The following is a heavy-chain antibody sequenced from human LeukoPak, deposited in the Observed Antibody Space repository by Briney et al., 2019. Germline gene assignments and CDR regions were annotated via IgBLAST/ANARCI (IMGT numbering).Heavy chain of an antibody. J-gene: IGHJ4*02. V-gene: IGHV3-48*02. D-gene: IGHD4-17*01. CDR1: GFTFSSYS. Sequence: GGSLRLSCAASGFTFSSYSMNWVRQAPGKGLEWVSYISSSSDTIYYADSVKGRFTISRDNAKRSLYLQMNSLRDEDTAVYYFARGSYGSRVYDYWGQGTLVTVSS. CDR2: ISSSSDTI. CDR3: ARGSYGSRVYDY.